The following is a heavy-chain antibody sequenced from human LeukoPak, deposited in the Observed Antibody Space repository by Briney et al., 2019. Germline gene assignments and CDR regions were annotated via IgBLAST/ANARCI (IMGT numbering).Heavy chain of an antibody. CDR3: ARDQIWLGEFPDAFDI. V-gene: IGHV3-21*01. CDR1: GFTFSSYS. J-gene: IGHJ3*02. D-gene: IGHD3-10*01. CDR2: ISSSSSYI. Sequence: GGSLRLSCAASGFTFSSYSMNWVRQAPGKGLEWVSSISSSSSYIYYADSVKGRFTISRDNAKNSLYLQMNSLRAEDTAVYYCARDQIWLGEFPDAFDIWGQGTMVTVSS.